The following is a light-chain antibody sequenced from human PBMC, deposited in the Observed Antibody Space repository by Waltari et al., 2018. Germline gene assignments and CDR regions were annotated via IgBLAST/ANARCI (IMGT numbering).Light chain of an antibody. J-gene: IGLJ2*01. V-gene: IGLV2-14*01. Sequence: QSALTQPASVSGSPGQSITISCTGTTSDIGNHDYVSWYQQHPGNAPKLLIYEGTNRPSGVSTRFSGSKSGSTASLTISGLQADDEAHYYCSSYTGGSTLLVFGGGTDLTVL. CDR1: TSDIGNHDY. CDR2: EGT. CDR3: SSYTGGSTLLV.